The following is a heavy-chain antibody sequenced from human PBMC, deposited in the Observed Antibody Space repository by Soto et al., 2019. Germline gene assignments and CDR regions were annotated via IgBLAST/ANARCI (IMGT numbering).Heavy chain of an antibody. D-gene: IGHD2-2*01. CDR1: GFTFSDYY. V-gene: IGHV3-11*01. CDR2: ISGSGSTI. Sequence: PGGSLRLSCAASGFTFSDYYMSWIRQAPGKGLEWVSHISGSGSTIYFADSVKGRFTISRDNAKNSLYLQMNSLRAEDTAVYYCARDCSSSGCYGYFQHWGQGTRVTVYS. J-gene: IGHJ1*01. CDR3: ARDCSSSGCYGYFQH.